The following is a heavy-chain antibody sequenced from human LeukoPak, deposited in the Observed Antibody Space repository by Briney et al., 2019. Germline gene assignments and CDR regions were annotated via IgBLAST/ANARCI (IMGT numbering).Heavy chain of an antibody. CDR2: IYYSGST. V-gene: IGHV4-59*01. Sequence: SETLSLTCTVSGGSISDYYWSWIRQPPGKGLEWIGYIYYSGSTNYNPSLKSRVTISVDTSKNQFSLKLSSVTAADTAVYYCAKGEIQLWLDYWGQGILVTVSS. CDR3: AKGEIQLWLDY. CDR1: GGSISDYY. J-gene: IGHJ4*02. D-gene: IGHD5-18*01.